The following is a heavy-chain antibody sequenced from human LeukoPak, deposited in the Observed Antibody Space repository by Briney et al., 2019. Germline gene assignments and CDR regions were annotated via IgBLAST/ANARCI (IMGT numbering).Heavy chain of an antibody. D-gene: IGHD1-1*01. V-gene: IGHV4-31*03. CDR3: ARGWELEHWFDP. Sequence: SETLSLTCTVSGGSISSGGYYWSWIRQHPGKGLEWIGYIYYSGSTYYNPSLKSRVTISVDTFKNQFSLKLSSVTAADTAVYYCARGWELEHWFDPWGQGTLVTVSS. CDR1: GGSISSGGYY. CDR2: IYYSGST. J-gene: IGHJ5*02.